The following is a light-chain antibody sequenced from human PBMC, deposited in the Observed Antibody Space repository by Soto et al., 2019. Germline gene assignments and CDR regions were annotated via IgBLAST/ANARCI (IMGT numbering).Light chain of an antibody. Sequence: DVVMTQSPLSLPVTLGQPASISCRSSQSLVYSDGNTYLYWFLQRPGQPPRRLIYKVSNRDSGVPDRCSGSGSGTDFTLRISRVAAEDVGVYYCMEGKHWWTFGQGTKVEIK. CDR3: MEGKHWWT. J-gene: IGKJ1*01. V-gene: IGKV2-30*01. CDR1: QSLVYSDGNTY. CDR2: KVS.